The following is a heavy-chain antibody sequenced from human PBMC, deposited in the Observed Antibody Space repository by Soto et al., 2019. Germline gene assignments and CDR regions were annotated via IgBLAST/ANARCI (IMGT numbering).Heavy chain of an antibody. J-gene: IGHJ6*02. Sequence: QVQLVQSGAEVKNPGASVKVSCKASGYTFTRYGIGWARQAPGQGLEWMGWINTYNGNTNYAQNVQGRVTLTTDTSTSTAYMELRTPRSNDTAIYYCAMVDVYVTPSPQDVWGQGPTVIVSS. D-gene: IGHD3-16*01. CDR1: GYTFTRYG. CDR3: AMVDVYVTPSPQDV. V-gene: IGHV1-18*01. CDR2: INTYNGNT.